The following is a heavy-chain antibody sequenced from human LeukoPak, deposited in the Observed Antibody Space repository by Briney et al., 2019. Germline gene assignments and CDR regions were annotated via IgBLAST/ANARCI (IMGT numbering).Heavy chain of an antibody. CDR1: GFTFDDYG. CDR2: MNWNGGST. CDR3: ASDLVTTGGYDPSFAY. D-gene: IGHD5-12*01. J-gene: IGHJ4*02. V-gene: IGHV3-20*04. Sequence: GGSLRLSCAASGFTFDDYGMSWVRQAPGKGLESVSGMNWNGGSTGYADSVKGRFTISRDNAKNSLYLQLTSLRAEDTALYYCASDLVTTGGYDPSFAYWGQGTLVTVSS.